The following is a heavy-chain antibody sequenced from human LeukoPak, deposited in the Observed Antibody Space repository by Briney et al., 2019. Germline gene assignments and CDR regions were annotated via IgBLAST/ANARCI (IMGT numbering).Heavy chain of an antibody. D-gene: IGHD5-18*01. V-gene: IGHV4-34*01. CDR3: ARGGGQPALYYYYYMDV. Sequence: RPSETLSLTCAVYGGSFSGYYWSWIRQPPGKGLEWIGEINHSGSTNYNPSLKSRVTISVDTSKNQFSLKLSSVTAADTAVYYCARGGGQPALYYYYYMDVWGKGTTVTVSS. J-gene: IGHJ6*03. CDR1: GGSFSGYY. CDR2: INHSGST.